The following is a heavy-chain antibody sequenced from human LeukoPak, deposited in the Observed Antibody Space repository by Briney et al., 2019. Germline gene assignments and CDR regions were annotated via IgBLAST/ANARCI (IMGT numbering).Heavy chain of an antibody. J-gene: IGHJ6*02. Sequence: GGSLRLSCAASGFTFDDYTMHWVRQAPGKGLEWVSLISWDGGSTYYADSVKGRFTISRDNSKNSLYLQMNSLRTEDTALYYCAKGSYGSGSYPYYYSMDVWGQGTTVTVSS. D-gene: IGHD3-10*01. CDR2: ISWDGGST. CDR1: GFTFDDYT. V-gene: IGHV3-43*01. CDR3: AKGSYGSGSYPYYYSMDV.